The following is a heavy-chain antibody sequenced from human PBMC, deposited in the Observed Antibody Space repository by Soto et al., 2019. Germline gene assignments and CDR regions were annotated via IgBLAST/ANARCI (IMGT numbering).Heavy chain of an antibody. D-gene: IGHD2-8*01. J-gene: IGHJ6*02. CDR1: CLSITSSNW. CDR3: ARRGYCTNGVCYYGMDV. CDR2: IYHSGST. Sequence: SESLSLTCAFPCLSITSSNWWSLVCQPPGKGLEWIGEIYHSGSTNYNPSLKSRVTISVDKSKNQFSLKLSSVTAADTAVYYCARRGYCTNGVCYYGMDVWGQGTTVS. V-gene: IGHV4-4*02.